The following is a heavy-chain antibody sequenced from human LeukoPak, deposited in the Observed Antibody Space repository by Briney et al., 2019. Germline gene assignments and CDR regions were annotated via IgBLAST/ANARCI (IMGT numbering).Heavy chain of an antibody. CDR2: INRCGNEV. CDR1: GFTFSDYW. V-gene: IGHV3-7*01. J-gene: IGHJ4*02. CDR3: ARVGTWELQRVFDY. Sequence: GGSLRLSCAPSGFTFSDYWMTWVRQVPGKGLEWVANINRCGNEVHYVDSVKGRFTISRDNAKNSLYLQLDSLRVEDTAVYYCARVGTWELQRVFDYWGQGTLVTVSS. D-gene: IGHD1-26*01.